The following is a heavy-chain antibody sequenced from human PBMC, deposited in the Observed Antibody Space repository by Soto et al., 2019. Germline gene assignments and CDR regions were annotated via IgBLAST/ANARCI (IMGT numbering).Heavy chain of an antibody. J-gene: IGHJ4*02. CDR1: GVTVRSYS. CDR2: ISSSSSYI. D-gene: IGHD1-1*01. CDR3: ARAASLDDY. V-gene: IGHV3-21*01. Sequence: PGGSLGLWGAASGVTVRSYSMNWVRQAPGKGLEWVSSISSSSSYIYYADSVKGRFTIARDNAKNSLYLQMNRVRAEATAVYYCARAASLDDYWGQGPLVTPSS.